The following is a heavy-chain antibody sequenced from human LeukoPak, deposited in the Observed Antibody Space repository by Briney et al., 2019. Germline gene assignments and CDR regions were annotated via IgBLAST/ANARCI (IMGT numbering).Heavy chain of an antibody. CDR3: ACQIEVGATHRGFYYYMDV. CDR1: GYTLTELS. D-gene: IGHD1-26*01. Sequence: GASVKVSCKVSGYTLTELSMHWVRQAPGKGLEWMGGFDPEDGETIYAQKFQGRVTMTTDTSTSTAYMELRSLRSDDTAVYYCACQIEVGATHRGFYYYMDVWGKGTTVTVSS. V-gene: IGHV1-24*01. J-gene: IGHJ6*03. CDR2: FDPEDGET.